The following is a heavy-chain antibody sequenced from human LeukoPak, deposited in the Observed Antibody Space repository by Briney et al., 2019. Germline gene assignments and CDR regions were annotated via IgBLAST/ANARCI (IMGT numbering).Heavy chain of an antibody. CDR1: GFTFTGYY. CDR3: ARELGAYMDV. D-gene: IGHD3-16*01. V-gene: IGHV1-2*02. CDR2: INPNSGGT. J-gene: IGHJ6*03. Sequence: GASVKVSCKASGFTFTGYYMHWVRQAPGQGLEWMGWINPNSGGTNYAQKFQGRATMTRDTSISTAYMELSRLRSDDTAVYYCARELGAYMDVWGKGTTVTVSS.